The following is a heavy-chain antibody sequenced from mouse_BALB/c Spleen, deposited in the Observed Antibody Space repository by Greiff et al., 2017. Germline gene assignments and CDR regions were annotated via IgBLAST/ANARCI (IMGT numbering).Heavy chain of an antibody. CDR3: ARDWGAY. CDR2: INPGSGGT. J-gene: IGHJ3*01. V-gene: IGHV1-54*01. CDR1: GYAFTNYL. D-gene: IGHD4-1*01. Sequence: VKLMESGAELVRPGTSVKVSCKASGYAFTNYLIEWVKQRPGQGLEWIGVINPGSGGTNYNEKFKGKATLTADKSSSTAYMQLSSLTSEDSAVYYCARDWGAYWGQGTLVTVSA.